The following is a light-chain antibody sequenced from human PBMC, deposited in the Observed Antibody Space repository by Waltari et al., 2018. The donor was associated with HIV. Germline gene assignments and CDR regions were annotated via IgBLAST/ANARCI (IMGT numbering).Light chain of an antibody. CDR3: YSTDSSGKGV. J-gene: IGLJ3*02. CDR2: EGY. V-gene: IGLV3-10*01. Sequence: SYELPQAPSVPVSPGPPARITCPRPILPYTYPFWYQQKSGQAPVVVIFEGYKRPSGIPERCSGSRSGTTATLTISGAQVDDEGDYYCYSTDSSGKGVFGGGTKLTV. CDR1: ILPYTY.